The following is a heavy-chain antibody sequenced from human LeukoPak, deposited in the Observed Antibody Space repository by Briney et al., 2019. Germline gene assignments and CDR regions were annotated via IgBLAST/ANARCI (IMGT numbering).Heavy chain of an antibody. CDR2: FDPEDGET. J-gene: IGHJ4*02. D-gene: IGHD3-22*01. CDR3: ATQLPITMIVVVITQFDY. V-gene: IGHV1-24*01. CDR1: GYTLTELS. Sequence: ASVKVSFKVSGYTLTELSMHWVRQAPGKGLEWMGGFDPEDGETIYAQKFQGRVTMTEDTSTDTAYMELSSLRSEDTAVYYCATQLPITMIVVVITQFDYWGQGTLVTVSS.